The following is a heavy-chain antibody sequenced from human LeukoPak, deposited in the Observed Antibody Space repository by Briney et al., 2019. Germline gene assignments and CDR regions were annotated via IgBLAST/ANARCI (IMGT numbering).Heavy chain of an antibody. J-gene: IGHJ4*02. D-gene: IGHD4-17*01. V-gene: IGHV1-69*04. Sequence: SVKASCKASGGTFSSYAISWVRQAPGQGLEWMGRIIPILGIANYAQKFQGRVTITADKSTSTAYMELSSLRSEDTAVYYCARDGWGYGDYAIDYWGQGTLVTVSS. CDR2: IIPILGIA. CDR3: ARDGWGYGDYAIDY. CDR1: GGTFSSYA.